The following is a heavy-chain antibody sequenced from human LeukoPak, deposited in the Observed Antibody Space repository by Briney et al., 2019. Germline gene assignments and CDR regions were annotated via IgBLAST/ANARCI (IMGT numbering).Heavy chain of an antibody. CDR2: ISGSGGST. V-gene: IGHV3-23*01. D-gene: IGHD3-22*01. J-gene: IGHJ5*02. CDR1: GFAFSSYA. Sequence: GGSLRLSCAASGFAFSSYAMSWVRQAPGKGLEWVSAISGSGGSTYYADSVKGRFTISRDNSKNTLFLQMNSLRAEDTALYYCAKGSSGYFADLWGQGTLVTVSS. CDR3: AKGSSGYFADL.